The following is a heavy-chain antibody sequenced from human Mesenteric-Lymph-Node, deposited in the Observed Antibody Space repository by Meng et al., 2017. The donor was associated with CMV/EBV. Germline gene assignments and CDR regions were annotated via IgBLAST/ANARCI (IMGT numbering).Heavy chain of an antibody. V-gene: IGHV3-30*04. CDR3: ARDSKGVPDY. J-gene: IGHJ4*02. Sequence: GESLKISCAASEFPFSSYALYWVRQSPGKGLEWVALISYDGTNKYYADSVKGRFTISRDNSKNTLYLQMNSLRTEDTAVYYCARDSKGVPDYWGQGTLVTVSS. CDR1: EFPFSSYA. D-gene: IGHD3-10*01. CDR2: ISYDGTNK.